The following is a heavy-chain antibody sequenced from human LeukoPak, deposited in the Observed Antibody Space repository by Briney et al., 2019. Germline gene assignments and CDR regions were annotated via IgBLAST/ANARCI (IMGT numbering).Heavy chain of an antibody. CDR2: ISSTSNYI. Sequence: GGSLRVSCAVSGFNFNTYSMNWVRQAPGKGTEWVSSISSTSNYIYYADSVKGRFTIPRDNSKNTLYLQMNSLRAEDTAVYYCAKGGGSYYYGMDVWGQGTTVTVSS. CDR1: GFNFNTYS. D-gene: IGHD3-16*01. J-gene: IGHJ6*02. CDR3: AKGGGSYYYGMDV. V-gene: IGHV3-21*01.